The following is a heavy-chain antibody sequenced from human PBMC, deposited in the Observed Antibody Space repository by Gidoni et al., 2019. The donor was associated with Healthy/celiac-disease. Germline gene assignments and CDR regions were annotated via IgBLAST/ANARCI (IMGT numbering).Heavy chain of an antibody. CDR2: ISYDGSNK. V-gene: IGHV3-30-3*01. D-gene: IGHD3-22*01. Sequence: QVQLVESGGGVVQPGRSLRLSCAASGFTFSSYAMHWVRQAPGKGLEWVAVISYDGSNKYYADSVKGRFTISRDNSKNTLYLQMNSLRAEDTAVYYCARDGVDYYDSSGYYYVEYWYFDLWGRGTLVTVSS. CDR3: ARDGVDYYDSSGYYYVEYWYFDL. CDR1: GFTFSSYA. J-gene: IGHJ2*01.